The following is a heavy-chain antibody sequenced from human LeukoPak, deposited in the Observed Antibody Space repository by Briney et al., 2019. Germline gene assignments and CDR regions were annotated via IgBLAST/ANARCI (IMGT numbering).Heavy chain of an antibody. CDR2: INHSGST. CDR3: ARLGFWSGYYMGMV. J-gene: IGHJ4*02. D-gene: IGHD3-3*01. Sequence: SETLSLTCAVSGYSISSGYYWGWILQPPGKGLEWIGEINHSGSTNYNPSLKSRVTISVDTFKNQFSLKLSSVTAADTAVYYCARLGFWSGYYMGMVWGQGTLVTVSS. V-gene: IGHV4-38-2*01. CDR1: GYSISSGYY.